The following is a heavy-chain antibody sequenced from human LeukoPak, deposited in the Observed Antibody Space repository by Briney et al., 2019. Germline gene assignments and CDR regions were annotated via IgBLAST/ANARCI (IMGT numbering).Heavy chain of an antibody. D-gene: IGHD3-10*01. Sequence: GASVKVSCKASGYTFTGYYMHWVRQAPGQGLEWMGWINPNSGGTNYAQKFQGRVTMTRDTSISTAYMELSRLRSDDTAVYYCARKGSVSESRSSYYMDVWGKGTTVTVSS. J-gene: IGHJ6*03. CDR2: INPNSGGT. CDR3: ARKGSVSESRSSYYMDV. V-gene: IGHV1-2*02. CDR1: GYTFTGYY.